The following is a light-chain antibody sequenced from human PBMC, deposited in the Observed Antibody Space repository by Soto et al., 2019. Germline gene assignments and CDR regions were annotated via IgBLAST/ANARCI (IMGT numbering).Light chain of an antibody. CDR1: QTISNW. CDR3: QQYISYSYT. J-gene: IGKJ2*01. V-gene: IGKV1-5*01. CDR2: DAS. Sequence: DIQMTQSPSTLSASVGDRVTITCRASQTISNWLAWYQQKPGKAPKLLIYDASSLHSGVPSRFGGSGSGTEFTLTISSLQPDDFATYYCQQYISYSYTFGQGTKVDIK.